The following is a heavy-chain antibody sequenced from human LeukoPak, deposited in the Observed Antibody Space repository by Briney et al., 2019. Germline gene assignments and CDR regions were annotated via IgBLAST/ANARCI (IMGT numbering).Heavy chain of an antibody. CDR1: GFTFSCYW. J-gene: IGHJ4*02. D-gene: IGHD5-18*01. Sequence: GGSLRLSCAASGFTFSCYWMSWVRQAPGKGLEWVANIKKDGSEKYYVDSVKGRFTISRDNAKKSLYLQMNSLRAEDTAVYYCARHLSGVTGYTYGRGIDYWGQGTLVTVSS. CDR2: IKKDGSEK. CDR3: ARHLSGVTGYTYGRGIDY. V-gene: IGHV3-7*01.